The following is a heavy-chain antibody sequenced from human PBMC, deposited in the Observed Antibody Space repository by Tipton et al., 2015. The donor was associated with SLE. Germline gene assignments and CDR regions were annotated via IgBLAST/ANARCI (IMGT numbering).Heavy chain of an antibody. CDR2: IYTSGGT. Sequence: TLSLTCTVSGVSISGNYWSWIRQPAGKGLEWIGRIYTSGGTSQNPSLGSRVTLSVDTSKNQFSLKLNSVTAADTAVYYCAGGGRAFDIWGQGTMVTVSS. V-gene: IGHV4-4*07. CDR3: AGGGRAFDI. CDR1: GVSISGNY. J-gene: IGHJ3*02.